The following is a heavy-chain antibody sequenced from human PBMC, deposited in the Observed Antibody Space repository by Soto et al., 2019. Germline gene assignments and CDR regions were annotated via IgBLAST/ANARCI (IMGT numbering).Heavy chain of an antibody. J-gene: IGHJ6*02. CDR2: INSDGSST. V-gene: IGHV3-74*01. CDR3: ARLGEDYYYYCGMDV. CDR1: GFTFSSYW. D-gene: IGHD2-21*01. Sequence: PGGSLRLSCAASGFTFSSYWMHWVRQAPGKGLVWVSRINSDGSSTSYADSVKGRFTISRDNAKNTLYLQMNSLRAEDTAVYYCARLGEDYYYYCGMDVWGQGTTVTVSS.